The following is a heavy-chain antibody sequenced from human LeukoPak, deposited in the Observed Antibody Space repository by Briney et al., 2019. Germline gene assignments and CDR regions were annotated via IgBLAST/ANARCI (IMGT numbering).Heavy chain of an antibody. J-gene: IGHJ3*02. CDR3: ARIWLRAFDI. CDR2: IYYSGST. CDR1: GGSISSSSYY. D-gene: IGHD5-24*01. V-gene: IGHV4-39*01. Sequence: QPSETLSLTCTVSGGSISSSSYYWGWIRQPPGKGLEWIGSIYYSGSTYYNPSLKSRVTISVDTSKNQFSLKLSSVTAADTAVYYCARIWLRAFDIWGQGTMVTVSS.